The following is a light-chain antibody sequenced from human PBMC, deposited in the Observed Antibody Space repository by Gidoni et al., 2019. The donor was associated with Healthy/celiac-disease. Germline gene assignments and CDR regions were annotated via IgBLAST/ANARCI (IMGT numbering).Light chain of an antibody. CDR1: QSALYSSNNKNY. V-gene: IGKV4-1*01. CDR3: QQYYSTPLT. Sequence: DIVMTQSPDCLAVSLGERATINCKSSQSALYSSNNKNYLAWYQQKPGQPPKLLIYWASTRESGVPDRFSGSGSGTDFTLTISSLQAEDVAVYYCQQYYSTPLTFGGGTKVEIK. CDR2: WAS. J-gene: IGKJ4*01.